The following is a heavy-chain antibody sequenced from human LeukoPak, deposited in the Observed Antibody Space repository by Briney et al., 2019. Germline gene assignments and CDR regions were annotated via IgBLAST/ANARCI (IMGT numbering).Heavy chain of an antibody. J-gene: IGHJ6*02. CDR3: ARDRPHYDYVWGSYRPPYYGMDV. Sequence: ASVKVSCKASGYTFTSYYMHWVRQAPGQGLEWMGIINPSGGSTSYAQKFQGRVTMTTDTSTSTAYMELRSLRSDDTAVYYCARDRPHYDYVWGSYRPPYYGMDVWGQGTTVTVSS. CDR1: GYTFTSYY. CDR2: INPSGGST. V-gene: IGHV1-46*01. D-gene: IGHD3-16*02.